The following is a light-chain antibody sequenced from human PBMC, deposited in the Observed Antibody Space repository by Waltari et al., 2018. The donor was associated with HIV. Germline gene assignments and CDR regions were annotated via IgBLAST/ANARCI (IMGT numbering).Light chain of an antibody. CDR1: QSIGRY. CDR3: QQSTSTPLT. J-gene: IGKJ4*01. Sequence: DIQMTQSPSSLSASVGDRVTITCRASQSIGRYLNWYQQKPGKAPKLLIYAASSSQSGVPPRFSGSGSGTDFTLAISSLQPEDFATYYCQQSTSTPLTFGGGTKVEI. CDR2: AAS. V-gene: IGKV1-39*01.